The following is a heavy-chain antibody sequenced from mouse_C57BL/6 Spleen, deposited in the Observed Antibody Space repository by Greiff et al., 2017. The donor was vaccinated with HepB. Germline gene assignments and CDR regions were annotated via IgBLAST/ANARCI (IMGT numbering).Heavy chain of an antibody. CDR3: TREGSNQAWFAY. CDR1: GYTFTDYE. Sequence: QVHVKQSGAELVRPGASVTLSCKASGYTFTDYEMHWVKQTPVHGLEWIGAIDPETGGTAYNQKFKGKAILTADKSSSTAYMELRSLTSEDSAVYYCTREGSNQAWFAYWGQGTLVTVSA. CDR2: IDPETGGT. J-gene: IGHJ3*01. V-gene: IGHV1-15*01. D-gene: IGHD2-5*01.